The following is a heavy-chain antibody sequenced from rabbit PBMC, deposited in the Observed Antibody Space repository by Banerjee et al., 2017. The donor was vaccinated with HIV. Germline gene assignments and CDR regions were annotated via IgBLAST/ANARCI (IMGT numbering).Heavy chain of an antibody. Sequence: QEQLVESGGGLVQPGGSLKLSCKASGFDFSSYGVSWIRQAPGKGLEWIGYIDPIFTSAYYASWVNGRFSISRENTQNTVSLQMNSLTAADTATYFCARDLAGVIGWNFNLWGPGTLVTVS. J-gene: IGHJ4*01. CDR2: IDPIFTSA. CDR1: GFDFSSYG. D-gene: IGHD4-1*01. CDR3: ARDLAGVIGWNFNL. V-gene: IGHV1S47*01.